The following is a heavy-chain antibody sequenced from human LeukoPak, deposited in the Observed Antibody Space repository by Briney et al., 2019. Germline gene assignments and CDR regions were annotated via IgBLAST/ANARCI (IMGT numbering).Heavy chain of an antibody. J-gene: IGHJ4*02. CDR1: GFTFSSYS. CDR3: ARADWDTAMIDY. V-gene: IGHV3-21*01. CDR2: ISSSSSYI. Sequence: GGSLRLSCAASGFTFSSYSMNWVRQAPGKGLEWVSSISSSSSYIYYADSVKGRFTISRDSAKNSPYLQMNSLRAEDTAVYYCARADWDTAMIDYWGQGTLVTVSS. D-gene: IGHD5-18*01.